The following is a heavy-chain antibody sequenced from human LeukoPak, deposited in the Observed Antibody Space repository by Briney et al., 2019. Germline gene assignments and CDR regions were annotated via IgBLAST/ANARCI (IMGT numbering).Heavy chain of an antibody. CDR3: ARYCSSTSCYHKDY. CDR1: GYTFTGYY. Sequence: GASVKVSCKASGYTFTGYYMHWVRQAPGQGLEWMGRINPNSGGTKYAQKFQGRVTMTRDTSISTAYMELSRLRSDDTAVYYCARYCSSTSCYHKDYWGQGTLVTVSS. D-gene: IGHD2-2*01. J-gene: IGHJ4*02. V-gene: IGHV1-2*06. CDR2: INPNSGGT.